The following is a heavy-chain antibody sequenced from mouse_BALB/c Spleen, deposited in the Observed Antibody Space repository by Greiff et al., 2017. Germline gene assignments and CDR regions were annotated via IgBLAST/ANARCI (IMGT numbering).Heavy chain of an antibody. CDR3: ARSTMITTSAY. D-gene: IGHD2-4*01. J-gene: IGHJ3*01. V-gene: IGHV1-82*01. CDR1: GYAFSSSW. Sequence: QVQLQQSGPELVKPGASVKISCKASGYAFSSSWMNWVKQRPGQGLEWIGRIYPGDGDTNYNGKFKGKATLTADKSSSTAYMQLSSLTSVDSAVYFCARSTMITTSAYWGQGTLVTVSA. CDR2: IYPGDGDT.